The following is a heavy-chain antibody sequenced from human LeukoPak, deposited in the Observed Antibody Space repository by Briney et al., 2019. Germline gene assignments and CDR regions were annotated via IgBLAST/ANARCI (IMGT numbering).Heavy chain of an antibody. CDR3: ARVHSSSWFAYGMDV. CDR2: IYYSGST. V-gene: IGHV4-39*07. Sequence: ASETLSLTCTVSGGSISSSSYYWGWIRRPPGKGLEWIGSIYYSGSTYYNPSLKSRVTISVDTSKNQFSLKLSSVTAADTAVYYCARVHSSSWFAYGMDVWGQGTTVTVSS. CDR1: GGSISSSSYY. D-gene: IGHD6-13*01. J-gene: IGHJ6*02.